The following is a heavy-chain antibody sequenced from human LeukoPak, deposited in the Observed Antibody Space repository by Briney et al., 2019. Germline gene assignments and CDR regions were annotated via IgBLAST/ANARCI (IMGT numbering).Heavy chain of an antibody. CDR2: ISGSGGTT. CDR1: GFIFSRYG. J-gene: IGHJ4*02. Sequence: GGSLRLSCAASGFIFSRYGMSWVRQAPGKGLEWVSAISGSGGTTYYADSVKGRFTISRDNSKNTLYLQINSLRAEDTAVYYCAKQLWFGESPFDYWGQGTLVTVSS. V-gene: IGHV3-23*01. D-gene: IGHD3-10*01. CDR3: AKQLWFGESPFDY.